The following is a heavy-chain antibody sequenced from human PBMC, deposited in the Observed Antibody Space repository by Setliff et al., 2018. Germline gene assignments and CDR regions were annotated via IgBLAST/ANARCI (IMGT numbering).Heavy chain of an antibody. CDR2: INPSSGVT. D-gene: IGHD3-22*01. J-gene: IGHJ6*04. V-gene: IGHV1-46*01. CDR1: GYTFTINN. Sequence: ASVKVSCKASGYTFTINNLHWVRQAPGQGLEWMGVINPSSGVTIYAQRIQGRVTMARDTSTSTVYMELSSLTSEDTAVYYCARAWHERNYDDSGSYYYYVLDFWGKGTTVTVSS. CDR3: ARAWHERNYDDSGSYYYYVLDF.